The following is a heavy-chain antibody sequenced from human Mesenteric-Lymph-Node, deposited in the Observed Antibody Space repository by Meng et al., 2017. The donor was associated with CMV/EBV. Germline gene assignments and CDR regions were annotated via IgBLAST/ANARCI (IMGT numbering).Heavy chain of an antibody. CDR3: ARGSGGFDY. CDR1: GFTFSNYW. CDR2: INNGGSET. Sequence: GGSLRLSCAASGFTFSNYWMHWVRQVPGKGLVWVSHINNGGSETTYADSVKGRFTISRDNAKNTLFLQMNSLRAEDTAVYYCARGSGGFDYWGQGTLVTVSS. J-gene: IGHJ4*02. V-gene: IGHV3-74*01. D-gene: IGHD2-15*01.